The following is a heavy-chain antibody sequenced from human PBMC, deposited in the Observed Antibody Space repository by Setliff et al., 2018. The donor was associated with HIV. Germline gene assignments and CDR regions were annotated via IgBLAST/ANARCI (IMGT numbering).Heavy chain of an antibody. J-gene: IGHJ4*02. CDR1: GGSISSGGYY. CDR3: ARGRSRYYYDGSGYYVDY. Sequence: LSLTCTVSGGSISSGGYYWSWIRQHPGKGLEWIGYIYYSGGTYYNPSLKSRVTISVDTSKNQFSLKLSSVTAADTAVYYCARGRSRYYYDGSGYYVDYWGQGTLVTVSS. V-gene: IGHV4-31*03. D-gene: IGHD3-22*01. CDR2: IYYSGGT.